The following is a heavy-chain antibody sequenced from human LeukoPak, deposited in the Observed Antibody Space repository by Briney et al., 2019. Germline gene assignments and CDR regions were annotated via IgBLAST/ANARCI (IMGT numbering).Heavy chain of an antibody. V-gene: IGHV3-43*02. CDR1: GFTFDDYA. CDR3: AKDGGIGGSSWYYFDY. D-gene: IGHD6-13*01. CDR2: ISGDGGSS. Sequence: PGGSLRLSCAASGFTFDDYAMHWVRQAPGKGLEWVSLISGDGGSSYYADSVKGRFTISRDNSKNSLYLQMNGLRTEDTALYYCAKDGGIGGSSWYYFDYWGQGTLVTVSS. J-gene: IGHJ4*02.